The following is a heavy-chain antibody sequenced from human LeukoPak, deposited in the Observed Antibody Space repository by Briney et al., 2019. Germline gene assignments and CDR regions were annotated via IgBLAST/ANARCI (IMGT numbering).Heavy chain of an antibody. CDR3: ARRERYSGSYGYYYYTDV. D-gene: IGHD1-26*01. CDR2: IYYSGST. Sequence: SETLSLTCTVSGGSISSYYWSWIRQPPGKGLEWIGYIYYSGSTNYNPSLKSRVTISVDTSKNQFSLKLSSVTAADMAVYYCARRERYSGSYGYYYYTDVWGKGTTVTVSS. J-gene: IGHJ6*03. V-gene: IGHV4-59*08. CDR1: GGSISSYY.